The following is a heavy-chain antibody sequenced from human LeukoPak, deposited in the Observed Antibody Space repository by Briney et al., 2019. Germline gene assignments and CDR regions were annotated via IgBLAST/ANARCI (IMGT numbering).Heavy chain of an antibody. CDR2: IKQDGSEK. J-gene: IGHJ4*02. CDR1: GFTFSNXX. CDR3: ARDYDSSGYDSRLDS. D-gene: IGHD3-22*01. V-gene: IGHV3-7*01. Sequence: XAXSGFTFSNXXXXWVRQAPGKXXXXXXNIKQDGSEKYYVGSVKGRFTISRDNAKKSLYLQMSSLRAEDTAVYYCARDYDSSGYDSRLDSWGQGTLVTVSS.